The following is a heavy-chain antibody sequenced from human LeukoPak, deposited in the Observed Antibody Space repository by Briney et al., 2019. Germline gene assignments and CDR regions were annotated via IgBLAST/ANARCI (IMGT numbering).Heavy chain of an antibody. Sequence: SETLSLTCTVSGGSISSSSYYWGWIRQPPGKGLEWIGEINHSGSTNYNPSLKSRVTISVDTSKNQFSLKLSSVTAADTAVYYCARGLYDFWSARQSYYFDYWGQGTLVTVSS. J-gene: IGHJ4*02. V-gene: IGHV4-39*07. CDR3: ARGLYDFWSARQSYYFDY. CDR2: INHSGST. D-gene: IGHD3-3*01. CDR1: GGSISSSSYY.